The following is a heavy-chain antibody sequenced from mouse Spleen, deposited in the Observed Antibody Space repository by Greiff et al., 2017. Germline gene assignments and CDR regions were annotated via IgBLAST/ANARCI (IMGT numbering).Heavy chain of an antibody. CDR3: ARGGNYDYAMDY. J-gene: IGHJ4*01. V-gene: IGHV3-6*01. D-gene: IGHD2-1*01. Sequence: VQLQQSGPGLVKPSQSLSLTCSVTGYSITSGYYWNWIRQFPGNKLEWMGYISYDGSNNYNPSLKNRISITRDTSKNQFFLKLNSVTTEDTATYYCARGGNYDYAMDYWGQGTSVTVSS. CDR2: ISYDGSN. CDR1: GYSITSGYY.